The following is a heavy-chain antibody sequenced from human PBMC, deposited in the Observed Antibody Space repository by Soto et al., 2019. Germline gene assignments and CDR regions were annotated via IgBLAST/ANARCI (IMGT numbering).Heavy chain of an antibody. CDR1: GYTFSNFW. CDR3: VTTRDGSTYFAY. Sequence: GESLKISCQGSGYTFSNFWIGWVRQMPGEGLEWMGLMYPWTSDTRYSPSFQGHVTISVDTSTSTGYLQWRSLKASDTAMYYCVTTRDGSTYFAYWGQGTLVTVSS. CDR2: MYPWTSDT. D-gene: IGHD3-9*01. V-gene: IGHV5-51*01. J-gene: IGHJ4*02.